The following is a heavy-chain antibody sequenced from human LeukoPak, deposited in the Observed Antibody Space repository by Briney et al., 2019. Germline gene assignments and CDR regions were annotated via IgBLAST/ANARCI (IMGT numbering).Heavy chain of an antibody. V-gene: IGHV3-21*01. J-gene: IGHJ4*02. Sequence: PGGSLRLSCAASGFTFSDYSMNWVRQAPGKGLEWVSSISSSSSYIYYADSVKGRFTISRDNAKNSLYLQMNSLRAEDTAVYYCARGPYSSSYYFDYWGQGTLVTVSS. D-gene: IGHD6-6*01. CDR1: GFTFSDYS. CDR3: ARGPYSSSYYFDY. CDR2: ISSSSSYI.